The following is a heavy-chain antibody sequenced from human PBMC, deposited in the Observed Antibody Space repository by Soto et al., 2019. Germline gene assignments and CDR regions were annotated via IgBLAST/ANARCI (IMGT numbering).Heavy chain of an antibody. Sequence: ASVKVSCKASEYSFTGHYLHWVRQAPGQGLEWMGWIDPKSGDTNYAQKFRDRVTMTSDTSISTAYLDLSSLRPDDTAVYYCARDSGKSGYDYLHPWGQGTLVTVYS. V-gene: IGHV1-2*02. CDR2: IDPKSGDT. J-gene: IGHJ5*02. CDR3: ARDSGKSGYDYLHP. D-gene: IGHD3-22*01. CDR1: EYSFTGHY.